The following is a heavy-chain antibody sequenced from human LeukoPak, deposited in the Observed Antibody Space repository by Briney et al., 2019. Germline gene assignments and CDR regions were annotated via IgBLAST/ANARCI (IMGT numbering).Heavy chain of an antibody. CDR1: GGTFSSYA. J-gene: IGHJ4*02. CDR2: IIPIFGTA. CDR3: ATIFSGRPDY. V-gene: IGHV1-69*13. Sequence: SVKVSCKASGGTFSSYAISWVRQAAGQGLEWMGGIIPIFGTANYAQKFQGRVTITADESTSTAYMELSSLRSEDTAVYCCATIFSGRPDYWGQGTLVTVSS. D-gene: IGHD3-10*01.